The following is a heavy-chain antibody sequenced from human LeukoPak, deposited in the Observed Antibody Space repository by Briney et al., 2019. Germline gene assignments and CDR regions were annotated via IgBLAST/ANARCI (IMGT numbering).Heavy chain of an antibody. D-gene: IGHD4-17*01. J-gene: IGHJ4*02. Sequence: GGSLRLSCAASGFTFNNYAMNWVRQAPGKGLEWVSSISGGGETTYYADSAKGRFTISRDNSQNTLYLQMNSLRAEDTAVYYCARDYADYVRYFFFDYWGPGTLVTVSS. V-gene: IGHV3-23*01. CDR3: ARDYADYVRYFFFDY. CDR2: ISGGGETT. CDR1: GFTFNNYA.